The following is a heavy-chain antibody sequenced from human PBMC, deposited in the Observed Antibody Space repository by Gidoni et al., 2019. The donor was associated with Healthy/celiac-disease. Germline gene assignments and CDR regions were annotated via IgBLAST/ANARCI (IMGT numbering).Heavy chain of an antibody. CDR1: GYTFTSYG. V-gene: IGHV1-18*01. D-gene: IGHD6-19*01. CDR3: ARVGQPEYSSGWYDAFDI. J-gene: IGHJ3*02. CDR2: ISAYNGNT. Sequence: QVQLVQSGAEVKKPGASVTVSCTASGYTFTSYGISWVRQAPGQGLEWMGWISAYNGNTNYAQKLQGRVTMTTDTSTSTAYMELRSLRSDDTAVYYCARVGQPEYSSGWYDAFDIWGQGTMVTVSS.